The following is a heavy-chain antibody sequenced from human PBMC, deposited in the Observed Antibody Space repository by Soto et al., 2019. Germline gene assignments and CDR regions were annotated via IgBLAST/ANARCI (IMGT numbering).Heavy chain of an antibody. CDR3: ARRKHGDTSGWGEFDY. CDR2: IYYSGTT. D-gene: IGHD6-19*01. V-gene: IGHV4-39*01. CDR1: NGSISSSNYH. J-gene: IGHJ4*02. Sequence: QLQLQESGPGLVKPSETLSLTCTVSNGSISSSNYHWGWIRQAPGKVLECIGIIYYSGTTYYNSSLKRRVTISVETSNNPFSLKLSSVTPADTAVYCCARRKHGDTSGWGEFDYWGQGTLVTVSS.